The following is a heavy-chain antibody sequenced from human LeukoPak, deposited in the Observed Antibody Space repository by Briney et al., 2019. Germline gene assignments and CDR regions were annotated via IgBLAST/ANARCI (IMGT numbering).Heavy chain of an antibody. CDR3: VKDGLDVVVVPEFDS. CDR1: RFTFSTYG. J-gene: IGHJ4*02. D-gene: IGHD2-15*01. CDR2: ISYDGINK. V-gene: IGHV3-30*18. Sequence: PGRSLRLSCAASRFTFSTYGMHWVRQAPGKGLEWVALISYDGINKYYADSVKGRFTVSRDNSKSTLYLQVNSLRAEDTAVYYCVKDGLDVVVVPEFDSWGQGTLVTVSS.